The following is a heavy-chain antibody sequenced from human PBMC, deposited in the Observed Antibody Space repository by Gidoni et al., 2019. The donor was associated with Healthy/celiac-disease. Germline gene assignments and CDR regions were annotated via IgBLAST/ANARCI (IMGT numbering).Heavy chain of an antibody. CDR2: IKSKIDDGTT. CDR1: GFFFSNAW. V-gene: IGHV3-15*01. J-gene: IGHJ4*02. Sequence: EVQLVESGGRLVKPGGSLRLSCAVSGFFFSNAWMTWVRQAPGKGLEWVGRIKSKIDDGTTDYAAPVKGRFTISRDDSKKTLYLQMNSLKTEDTAVYYCATTAVDYYDSSGYPGEGYFDYWGQGTLVTVSS. CDR3: ATTAVDYYDSSGYPGEGYFDY. D-gene: IGHD3-22*01.